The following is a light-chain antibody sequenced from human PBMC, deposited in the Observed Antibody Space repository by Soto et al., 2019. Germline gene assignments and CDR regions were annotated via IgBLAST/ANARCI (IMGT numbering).Light chain of an antibody. CDR1: HIVTSN. J-gene: IGKJ4*01. Sequence: EIVLTQSPGTLSLSPGDRATLSCRASHIVTSNYLAWYQQKPGQAPRLLIYGAYTRATGIPATFSGSGSGTEFTLTISSLQSEDFAVYYCQQYNSWPPLTFGGGTKVDIK. V-gene: IGKV3-15*01. CDR2: GAY. CDR3: QQYNSWPPLT.